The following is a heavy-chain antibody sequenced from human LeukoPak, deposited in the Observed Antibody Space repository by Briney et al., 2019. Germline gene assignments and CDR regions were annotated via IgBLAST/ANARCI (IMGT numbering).Heavy chain of an antibody. CDR3: ARDSLRSRYSYGQNYYYYGMDV. J-gene: IGHJ6*02. CDR1: GGTFSSYA. D-gene: IGHD5-18*01. V-gene: IGHV1-69*04. CDR2: IIPILGIA. Sequence: SVKVSCKASGGTFSSYAISWVRQAPGQGLEWMGRIIPILGIANYAQKFQGRVTITADKSTSTAYMELSSLRPEDTAVYYCARDSLRSRYSYGQNYYYYGMDVWGQGTTVTVSS.